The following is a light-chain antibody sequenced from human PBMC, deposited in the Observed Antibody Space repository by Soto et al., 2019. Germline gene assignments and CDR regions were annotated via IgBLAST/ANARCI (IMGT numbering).Light chain of an antibody. CDR3: QQYGDSRT. CDR2: GAS. J-gene: IGKJ1*01. Sequence: EIVLTQSPGTLSLSPGERATLSCRASQSVSNNYLAWYQQKPGQAPRLLIYGASSRATDIPDRFSGSGSGTDFTLTIGRLEPEDFAVYFCQQYGDSRTFGQGTKVDIK. CDR1: QSVSNNY. V-gene: IGKV3-20*01.